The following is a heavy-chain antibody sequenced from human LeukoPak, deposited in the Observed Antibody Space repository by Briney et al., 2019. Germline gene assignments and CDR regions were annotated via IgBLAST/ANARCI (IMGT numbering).Heavy chain of an antibody. D-gene: IGHD3-22*01. Sequence: PGGSLRLSCAASGLTFSSHWMHWVRQAPGKGLVWVSRITNDGSSTTYADSVKGRFTISRDNAKNSLYLQMNSLRAEDTAVYYCARDPEYDSSGPVDYWGQGTLVTVSS. CDR3: ARDPEYDSSGPVDY. CDR2: ITNDGSST. J-gene: IGHJ4*02. V-gene: IGHV3-74*01. CDR1: GLTFSSHW.